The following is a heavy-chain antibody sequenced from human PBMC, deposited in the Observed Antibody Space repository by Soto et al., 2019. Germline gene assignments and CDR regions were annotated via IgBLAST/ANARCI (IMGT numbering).Heavy chain of an antibody. CDR2: ISYDGSNK. CDR1: GFTFSSYA. J-gene: IGHJ3*02. CDR3: AGGGIVVVSSRGDDAFDI. D-gene: IGHD3-22*01. V-gene: IGHV3-30-3*01. Sequence: QVQLVESGGGVVQPGRSLRLSCAASGFTFSSYAMHWVRQAPGKGLEWVAVISYDGSNKYYADSVKGRFTISRDNSKNTLYLQMNSLRAEDTAVYYCAGGGIVVVSSRGDDAFDIWGQGTMVTVSS.